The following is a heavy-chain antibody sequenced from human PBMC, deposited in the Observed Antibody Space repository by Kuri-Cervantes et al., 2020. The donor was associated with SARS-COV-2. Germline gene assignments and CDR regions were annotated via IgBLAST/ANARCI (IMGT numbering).Heavy chain of an antibody. D-gene: IGHD3-16*01. CDR2: ISSSSSTI. Sequence: GGSLRLSCAASGFTFSSYSMNWVRQAPGKGLEWVSYISSSSSTIYYADSVKGRFTISRDNSKNTLYLQMNSLRAEDTAVYYCANLGGGSFDYWGQGTLVTVSS. CDR1: GFTFSSYS. CDR3: ANLGGGSFDY. J-gene: IGHJ4*02. V-gene: IGHV3-48*01.